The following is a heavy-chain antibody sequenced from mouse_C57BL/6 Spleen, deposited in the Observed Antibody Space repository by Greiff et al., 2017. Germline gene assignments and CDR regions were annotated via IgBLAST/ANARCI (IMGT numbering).Heavy chain of an antibody. J-gene: IGHJ2*01. CDR3: EREETAQDLCYFDY. CDR1: GYTFTSYW. CDR2: IDPNSGGT. D-gene: IGHD3-2*02. Sequence: QVQLQQPGAELVKPGASVKLSCKASGYTFTSYWMHWVKQRPGRGLEWIGRIDPNSGGTKYNEKFKSKATLTVVKPSSTAYMQLSSLTSEDSEVFSCEREETAQDLCYFDYWGQGTPLTVSS. V-gene: IGHV1-72*01.